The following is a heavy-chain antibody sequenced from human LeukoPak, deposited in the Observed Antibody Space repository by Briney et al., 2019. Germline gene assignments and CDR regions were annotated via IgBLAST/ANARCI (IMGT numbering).Heavy chain of an antibody. Sequence: PGGSLRLSCVASGFISRSYGINWVRRAPGKGLEWVTFIRFSGSNEYYADFVQCRFTISRDNSKNTVYLQMNSLRAEDTAVYYCAKGGGYSYENYYYYMDVWGKGTTVTVSS. J-gene: IGHJ6*03. CDR2: IRFSGSNE. CDR3: AKGGGYSYENYYYYMDV. V-gene: IGHV3-30*02. CDR1: GFISRSYG. D-gene: IGHD5-18*01.